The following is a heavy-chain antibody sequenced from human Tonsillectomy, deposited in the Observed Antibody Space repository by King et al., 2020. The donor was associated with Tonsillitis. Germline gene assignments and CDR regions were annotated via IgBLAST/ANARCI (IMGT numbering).Heavy chain of an antibody. CDR1: GFTFGDYT. Sequence: VQLVESGGGLVQPGRSLRLSCTGSGFTFGDYTMSWFRQAPGKGLEWVGFIRSKPYGGTTEYAASVKGRFTISRDDSKSIANLQMNSLKTEDTAVYYCSREDDFWSGYSNWGQGTLVTVSS. CDR2: IRSKPYGGTT. D-gene: IGHD3-3*01. J-gene: IGHJ4*02. V-gene: IGHV3-49*03. CDR3: SREDDFWSGYSN.